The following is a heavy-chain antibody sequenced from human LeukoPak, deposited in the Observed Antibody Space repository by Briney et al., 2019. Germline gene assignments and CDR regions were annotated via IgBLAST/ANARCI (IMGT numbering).Heavy chain of an antibody. CDR1: GYTFTDYY. Sequence: ASVKVSCKASGYTFTDYYIHWVRHAPGQGLEWMGWINPSNGGTNFAQEFQGRVTMTRDTAISTAYMELSRLTSDDTAVYYCARVGYFGSGSYCPYWGQGTLVTVSS. D-gene: IGHD3-10*01. CDR3: ARVGYFGSGSYCPY. J-gene: IGHJ4*02. CDR2: INPSNGGT. V-gene: IGHV1-2*02.